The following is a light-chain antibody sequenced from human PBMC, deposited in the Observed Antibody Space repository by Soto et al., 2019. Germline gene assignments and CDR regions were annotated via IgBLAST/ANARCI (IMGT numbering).Light chain of an antibody. V-gene: IGLV2-14*03. Sequence: ALPQPASVSGSPGQSITVSCTGTSSDVGAYDYVSWYQHHPGKAPKLMIYDVSYRPSGVSNRFSGSKSGNTASLTISGLQAEGDADYSCSSYTSSSTLVFGTGTKVTVL. CDR2: DVS. CDR1: SSDVGAYDY. CDR3: SSYTSSSTLV. J-gene: IGLJ1*01.